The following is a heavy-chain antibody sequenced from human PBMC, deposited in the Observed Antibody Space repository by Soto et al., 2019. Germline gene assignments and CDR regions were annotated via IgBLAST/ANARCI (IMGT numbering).Heavy chain of an antibody. J-gene: IGHJ5*02. Sequence: ASVKVSCKASGYTFTSYGISWVRQAPGQGLEWMGWISAYNGNTNYAQKLQGRVTMTTDTSTSTAYMELRSLRSDDTAVYYCARDRHISWYYYKKNENWFDPWGQGNLVTVSS. V-gene: IGHV1-18*01. D-gene: IGHD6-13*01. CDR2: ISAYNGNT. CDR3: ARDRHISWYYYKKNENWFDP. CDR1: GYTFTSYG.